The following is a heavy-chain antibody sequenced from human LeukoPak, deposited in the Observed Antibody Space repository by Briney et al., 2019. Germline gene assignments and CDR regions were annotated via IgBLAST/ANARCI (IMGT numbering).Heavy chain of an antibody. CDR1: GFTFSTYA. J-gene: IGHJ4*02. CDR2: ISGSGGST. V-gene: IGHV3-23*01. CDR3: AKRGTFHEYSSSYFEY. Sequence: GGSLRLSCAASGFTFSTYAMSWVRQAPGKGLEWVSAISGSGGSTYYADSVKGRFTISRDNSKNTLYLQMNSLRAEDTAIYYCAKRGTFHEYSSSYFEYWGQGTLVTVSS. D-gene: IGHD6-6*01.